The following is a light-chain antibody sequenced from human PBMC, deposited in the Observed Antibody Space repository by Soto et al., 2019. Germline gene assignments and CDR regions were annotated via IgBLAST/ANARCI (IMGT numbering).Light chain of an antibody. CDR3: QKYNSAPWT. Sequence: DIQMTQSPSSLSASVGDSVTMTCRASQGISNNLAWYQQKPGKVPKVLIYAAATLQSGVPSRFSGSGSGTDFTLTISSLQPEDVATYYCQKYNSAPWTFGQGTKVEIK. J-gene: IGKJ1*01. CDR2: AAA. CDR1: QGISNN. V-gene: IGKV1-27*01.